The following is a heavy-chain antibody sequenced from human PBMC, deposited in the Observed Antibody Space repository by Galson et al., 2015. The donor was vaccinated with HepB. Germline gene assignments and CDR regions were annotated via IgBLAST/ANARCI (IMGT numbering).Heavy chain of an antibody. CDR2: INPSGGST. J-gene: IGHJ6*02. CDR3: ARDFSADYDILTGYYTGYGMDV. V-gene: IGHV1-46*01. CDR1: GYTFTSYY. D-gene: IGHD3-9*01. Sequence: SVKVSCKASGYTFTSYYMHWVRQAPGQGLEWMGIINPSGGSTSYAQKFQGRVTMTRDTSTSTVYMELSSLRSEDTAVYYCARDFSADYDILTGYYTGYGMDVWGQGTTVTVSS.